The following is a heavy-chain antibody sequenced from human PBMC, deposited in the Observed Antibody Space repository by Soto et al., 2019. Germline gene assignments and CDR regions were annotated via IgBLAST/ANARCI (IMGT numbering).Heavy chain of an antibody. J-gene: IGHJ4*02. V-gene: IGHV4-59*01. CDR3: VKGEYYYDSGGYYPFDY. D-gene: IGHD3-22*01. CDR1: GGSISSYY. Sequence: SETLSLTCTVSGGSISSYYWSWIRQPPGKGLEWIGYIYYNVNTNYNPSLKSRVTISVDTSKNTVYLQMSTLRAEDTAVYYCVKGEYYYDSGGYYPFDYWGQGTLVTVSS. CDR2: IYYNVNT.